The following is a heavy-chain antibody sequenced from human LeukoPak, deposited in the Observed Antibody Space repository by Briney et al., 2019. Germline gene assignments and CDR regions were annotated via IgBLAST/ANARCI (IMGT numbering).Heavy chain of an antibody. V-gene: IGHV4-4*07. CDR3: ARHGYTASHYFLDY. CDR2: IYTTGNT. Sequence: SETLPLTCTVSSGSINSYFWGWVRQPAGRGLEWIGRIYTTGNTHYNPSLKSRLTMSIDTSKRQFSLNLRSVTAADTAIYYCARHGYTASHYFLDYWSQGTLVTVSS. CDR1: SGSINSYF. D-gene: IGHD3-16*01. J-gene: IGHJ4*02.